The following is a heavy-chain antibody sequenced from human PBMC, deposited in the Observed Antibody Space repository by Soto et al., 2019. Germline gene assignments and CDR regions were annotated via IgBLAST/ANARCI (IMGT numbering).Heavy chain of an antibody. CDR3: AKDQEGVYCSGGSCSERGYYYYYGMDV. J-gene: IGHJ6*02. Sequence: PGGSLRLSCAASGFTFSSYGMHWVRQAPGKGLEWVAVISYDGSNKYYADSVKGRFTISRDNSKNTLYLQMNSLRAEDTAVYYCAKDQEGVYCSGGSCSERGYYYYYGMDVWGQGTTVTVSS. D-gene: IGHD2-15*01. V-gene: IGHV3-30*18. CDR2: ISYDGSNK. CDR1: GFTFSSYG.